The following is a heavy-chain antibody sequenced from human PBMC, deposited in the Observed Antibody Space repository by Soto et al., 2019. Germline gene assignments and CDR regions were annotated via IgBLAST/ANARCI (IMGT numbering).Heavy chain of an antibody. J-gene: IGHJ4*02. Sequence: EVQLVESGGGLVKPGGSLRLSCAASGFTFSNAWMTWVRQAPGKGLEWVGRIKSQTDGGTADYAAPVKGRFTISRDDSKNTLYLQMNSLKTEDTAMYYCATGRFSSSLYFDYWGQGTLVTVSS. CDR1: GFTFSNAW. D-gene: IGHD6-6*01. CDR2: IKSQTDGGTA. CDR3: ATGRFSSSLYFDY. V-gene: IGHV3-15*01.